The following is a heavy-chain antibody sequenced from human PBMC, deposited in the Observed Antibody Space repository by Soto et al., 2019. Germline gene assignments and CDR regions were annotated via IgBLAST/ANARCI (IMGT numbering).Heavy chain of an antibody. V-gene: IGHV3-30-3*01. CDR1: GFTFNSFP. CDR2: ISYDGGNK. Sequence: GGSLRLSCAASGFTFNSFPMHWVRQAPGKGLEWVAVISYDGGNKYYADSVKGRFTISRDNSKNTLYLQMNSLRPEDTAVYFCARDKEGYSSRCHRIDYYFDYWGPRNLVIGSS. CDR3: ARDKEGYSSRCHRIDYYFDY. D-gene: IGHD6-13*01. J-gene: IGHJ4*01.